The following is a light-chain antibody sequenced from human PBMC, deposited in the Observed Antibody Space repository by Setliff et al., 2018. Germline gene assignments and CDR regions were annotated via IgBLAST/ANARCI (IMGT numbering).Light chain of an antibody. CDR2: LGS. CDR1: QSLLHGNGYNY. Sequence: DIVMTQSPLSLPVTPGEPASISCRSSQSLLHGNGYNYVDWYLQKPGQSPQVLIYLGSNRASGVPDRFSGSGSGTDFTLEISRVEAEDVGVYYSMQALQTPLTFGGGTKVDNK. CDR3: MQALQTPLT. V-gene: IGKV2-28*01. J-gene: IGKJ4*01.